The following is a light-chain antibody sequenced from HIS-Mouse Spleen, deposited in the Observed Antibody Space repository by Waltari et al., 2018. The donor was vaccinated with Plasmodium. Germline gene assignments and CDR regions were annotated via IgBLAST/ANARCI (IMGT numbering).Light chain of an antibody. CDR1: QSVSSN. V-gene: IGKV3-15*01. J-gene: IGKJ3*01. CDR3: QQYNNWSFT. CDR2: GAS. Sequence: EIVMTQSPATLSVSPGERAPLSCRASQSVSSNLAWYQQKPGQAPRLRIFGASTRATGIPARFSGSGSGTEFTLTISSLQSEDFAVYYCQQYNNWSFTFGPGTKVDIK.